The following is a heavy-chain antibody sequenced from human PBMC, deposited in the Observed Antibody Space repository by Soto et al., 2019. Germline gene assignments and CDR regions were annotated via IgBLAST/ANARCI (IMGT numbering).Heavy chain of an antibody. CDR2: ISAYNGNT. D-gene: IGHD5-12*01. J-gene: IGHJ6*03. CDR1: GYTFTSYG. V-gene: IGHV1-18*01. Sequence: GASVKVCCKASGYTFTSYGISWVQQAPGQGLEWMGWISAYNGNTNYAQELQGRVTMTTDTSTSTAYMELRSLRSDDTAVYYCARDSVDIVATTIYYYYMYVWGKGTTVTVSS. CDR3: ARDSVDIVATTIYYYYMYV.